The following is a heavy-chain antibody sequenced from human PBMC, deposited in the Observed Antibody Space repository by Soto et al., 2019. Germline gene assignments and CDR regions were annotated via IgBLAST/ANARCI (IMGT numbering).Heavy chain of an antibody. J-gene: IGHJ4*02. Sequence: QITLKESGPTLVKPTQTLTLTCTFSGFSLSTGGVGVGWIRQPPGKALEWLTLMYWGDDKRYSPSLKSRLTITEDNSKHQVVLTMTNMDPVDTATYYCAHTAATGDYWESFDFWGQGTLVTVSS. CDR1: GFSLSTGGVG. V-gene: IGHV2-5*02. D-gene: IGHD3-22*01. CDR3: AHTAATGDYWESFDF. CDR2: MYWGDDK.